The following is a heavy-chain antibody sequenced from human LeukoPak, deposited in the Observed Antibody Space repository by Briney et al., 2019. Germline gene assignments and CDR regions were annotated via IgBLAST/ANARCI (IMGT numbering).Heavy chain of an antibody. CDR2: ISYDGSNK. CDR1: GFTFSSYA. Sequence: PGGSLRLSCAASGFTFSSYAMHWVRQAPGKGLEWVAVISYDGSNKYYADSVKGRFTISRDNSKNTLYLQMNRLRAEDTAVYYCARDMGGYYLEFWFDPWGQGTLVTVSS. CDR3: ARDMGGYYLEFWFDP. D-gene: IGHD3-3*01. J-gene: IGHJ5*02. V-gene: IGHV3-30*01.